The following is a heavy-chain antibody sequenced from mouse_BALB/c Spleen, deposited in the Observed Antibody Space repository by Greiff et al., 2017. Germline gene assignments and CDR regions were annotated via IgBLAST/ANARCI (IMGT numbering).Heavy chain of an antibody. J-gene: IGHJ3*01. CDR1: GFTFSSYA. D-gene: IGHD2-10*02. Sequence: EVQVVESGGGLVKPGGSLKLSCAASGFTFSSYAMSWVRQSPEKRLEWVAEISSGGSYTYYPDTVTGRFTISRDNAKNTLYLEMSSLRSEDTAMYYCAREKYGNYSAWFAYWGQGTLVTVSA. CDR2: ISSGGSYT. V-gene: IGHV5-9-4*01. CDR3: AREKYGNYSAWFAY.